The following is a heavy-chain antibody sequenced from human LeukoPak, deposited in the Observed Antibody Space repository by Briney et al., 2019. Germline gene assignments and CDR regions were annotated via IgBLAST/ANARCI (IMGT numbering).Heavy chain of an antibody. Sequence: PSETLSLTCAVYGGSFSGYYWSWIRQPPGKGLEWIGEINHSGSTNYNPSLKSRVTISVDTSKNQFSLKLSSVTAADTAVYYCARVGAGYHIDYWGQGTLVTVSS. J-gene: IGHJ4*02. V-gene: IGHV4-34*01. CDR3: ARVGAGYHIDY. D-gene: IGHD3-9*01. CDR1: GGSFSGYY. CDR2: INHSGST.